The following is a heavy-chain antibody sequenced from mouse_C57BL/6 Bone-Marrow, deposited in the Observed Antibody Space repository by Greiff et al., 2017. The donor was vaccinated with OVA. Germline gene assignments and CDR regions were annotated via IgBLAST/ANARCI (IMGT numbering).Heavy chain of an antibody. Sequence: QVQLQQSGAELVKPGASVKLSCKASGYTFTEYTIHWVKQRSGQGLEWIGWFYPGSGSIKYNEKFKDKATLTADKSSSTVYMELSRLTSEDSAVYFWARHDGDWDDGGDYFDYWGQGTTLTVSS. CDR2: FYPGSGSI. CDR1: GYTFTEYT. D-gene: IGHD4-1*01. V-gene: IGHV1-62-2*01. J-gene: IGHJ2*01. CDR3: ARHDGDWDDGGDYFDY.